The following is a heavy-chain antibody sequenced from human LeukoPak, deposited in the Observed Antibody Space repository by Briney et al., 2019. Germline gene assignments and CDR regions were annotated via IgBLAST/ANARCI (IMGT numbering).Heavy chain of an antibody. J-gene: IGHJ4*02. Sequence: GASVEVSCKASGGTFSSYAISWVRQAPGQGLEWMGGIIPIFGTANYAQKFQGRVTITADESTSTAYMELSSLRSEDTAVYYCARSTDSSGWSRGPFDYWGQGTLVTVSS. V-gene: IGHV1-69*13. CDR3: ARSTDSSGWSRGPFDY. CDR1: GGTFSSYA. D-gene: IGHD6-19*01. CDR2: IIPIFGTA.